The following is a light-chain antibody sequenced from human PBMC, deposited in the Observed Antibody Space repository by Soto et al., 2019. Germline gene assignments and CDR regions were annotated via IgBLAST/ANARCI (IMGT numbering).Light chain of an antibody. CDR3: SSYTSSSALV. J-gene: IGLJ1*01. CDR2: EVS. V-gene: IGLV2-14*01. Sequence: QSALTQPASVSGSPGQSITISCTGPSSDVGGYNYVSWYQQHPGKAPKLMIYEVSNRPSGVSNRFSGSKSGNTASLTISGLQAEDEADYYCSSYTSSSALVFGPGTKLTVL. CDR1: SSDVGGYNY.